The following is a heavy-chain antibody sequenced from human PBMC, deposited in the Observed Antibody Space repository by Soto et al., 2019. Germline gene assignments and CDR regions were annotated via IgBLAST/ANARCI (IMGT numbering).Heavy chain of an antibody. Sequence: ASVKVSCKASGGTFSSYAISWVRQAPGKGLEWMGGFDPEDGETIYAQKFQGRVTMTEDTSTDTAYMELSSLRSEDTAVYYCATGYFDYWGQGTLVTVSS. J-gene: IGHJ4*02. CDR1: GGTFSSYA. V-gene: IGHV1-24*01. CDR2: FDPEDGET. CDR3: ATGYFDY.